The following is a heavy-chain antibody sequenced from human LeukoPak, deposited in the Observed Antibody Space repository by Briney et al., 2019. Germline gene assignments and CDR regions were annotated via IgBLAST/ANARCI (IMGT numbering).Heavy chain of an antibody. V-gene: IGHV3-7*03. J-gene: IGHJ4*02. Sequence: PGGSLRLSCVASGFPFSSYWMTWVRQAPGKGLEWVANIKQDGSKKSYVDSVKGRFTISRDNAKNSLYLQMNSLRADDTAVYYCAKADFYDSSGYYLAVAGDFDYWGQGTLVTVPS. CDR2: IKQDGSKK. D-gene: IGHD3-22*01. CDR1: GFPFSSYW. CDR3: AKADFYDSSGYYLAVAGDFDY.